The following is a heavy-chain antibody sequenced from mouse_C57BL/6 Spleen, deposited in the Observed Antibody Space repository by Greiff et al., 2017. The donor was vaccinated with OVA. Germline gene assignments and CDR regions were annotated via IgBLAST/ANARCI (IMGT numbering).Heavy chain of an antibody. CDR1: GYTFTSYW. CDR3: ARSHVCYYGGYFDY. Sequence: VQLQQPGAELVKPGASVKMSCKASGYTFTSYWITWVKQRPGQGLEWIGDIYPGSGSTNYNEKFKSKATLTVDTSSSTAYMQLSSLTSEDSSVYYWARSHVCYYGGYFDYWGQGTTLTVSS. CDR2: IYPGSGST. J-gene: IGHJ2*01. D-gene: IGHD1-1*01. V-gene: IGHV1-55*01.